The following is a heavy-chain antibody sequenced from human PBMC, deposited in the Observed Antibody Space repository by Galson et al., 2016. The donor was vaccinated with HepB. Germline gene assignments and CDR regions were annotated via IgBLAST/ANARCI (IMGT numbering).Heavy chain of an antibody. D-gene: IGHD3-10*01. V-gene: IGHV1-69*01. CDR1: GGTLSYYA. J-gene: IGHJ4*02. Sequence: SCKASGGTLSYYAISWVRQAPGQGLEWMGGIIPIFGTTNYAQKFKGRVTITADESTSTAHMELNSLRSEDTAVYYCARDRGADVIWGQGTLVTVSS. CDR3: ARDRGADVI. CDR2: IIPIFGTT.